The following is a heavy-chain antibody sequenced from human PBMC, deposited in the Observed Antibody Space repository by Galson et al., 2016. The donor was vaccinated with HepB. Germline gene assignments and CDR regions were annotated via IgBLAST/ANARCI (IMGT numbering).Heavy chain of an antibody. CDR2: IYQDGSEK. D-gene: IGHD6-19*01. V-gene: IGHV3-7*03. CDR3: ARNHGGWSPYYFDY. J-gene: IGHJ4*02. Sequence: SLRLSCAASRFTLSYFYMSWVRQAPGKGLEWVANIYQDGSEKSYVDSVKGRFTISRDNAKNSLYLQMHSLRAEDTAVYYCARNHGGWSPYYFDYWGQGTLVTVSS. CDR1: RFTLSYFY.